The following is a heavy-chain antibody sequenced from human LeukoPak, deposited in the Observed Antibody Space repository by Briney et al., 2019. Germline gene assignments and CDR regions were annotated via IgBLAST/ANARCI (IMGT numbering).Heavy chain of an antibody. V-gene: IGHV7-4-1*02. CDR2: INTNTGNP. CDR1: GYTFTSYA. CDR3: ARALLHYGDSYDY. Sequence: EASVKVSCKASGYTFTSYAVSWLRQAPGQGLEWMGWINTNTGNPTHAQGSSGRFVFSLDTSVSTTYLEISSLKTEDTAVYYCARALLHYGDSYDYWGQGTLVTVSS. J-gene: IGHJ4*02. D-gene: IGHD4-17*01.